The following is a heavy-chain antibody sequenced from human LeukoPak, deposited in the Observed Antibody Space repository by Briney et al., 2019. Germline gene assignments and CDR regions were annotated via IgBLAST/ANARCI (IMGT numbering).Heavy chain of an antibody. Sequence: SETLSLTCAVYGGSFSGCYWSWIRQPPGKGLEWIGEINHSGSTNYNPSLKSRVTISVDTSKNQFSLKLSSVTAADTAVYYCARGLGEEVPAAPVYYMDVWGKGTTVTVSS. J-gene: IGHJ6*03. CDR1: GGSFSGCY. V-gene: IGHV4-34*01. CDR3: ARGLGEEVPAAPVYYMDV. CDR2: INHSGST. D-gene: IGHD2-2*01.